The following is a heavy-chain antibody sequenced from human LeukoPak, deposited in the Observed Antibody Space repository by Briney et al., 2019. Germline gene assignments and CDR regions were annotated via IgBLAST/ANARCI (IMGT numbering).Heavy chain of an antibody. Sequence: ASVKVSCKASGYTFTGYYMNWVRQAPGQGLEWLGRINPNTGGTNFAQKFQGRVTMTRDTSISTAYMELSRLRSDDTAVYYCARGWSGSYYSHYYYYMDVWGKGTTVTVSS. CDR3: ARGWSGSYYSHYYYYMDV. V-gene: IGHV1-2*06. J-gene: IGHJ6*03. CDR2: INPNTGGT. D-gene: IGHD1-26*01. CDR1: GYTFTGYY.